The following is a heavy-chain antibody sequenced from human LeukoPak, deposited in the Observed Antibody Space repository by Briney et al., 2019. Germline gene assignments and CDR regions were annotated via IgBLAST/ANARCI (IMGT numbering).Heavy chain of an antibody. D-gene: IGHD5-12*01. CDR3: ARTLGYSGYDVILRLDP. J-gene: IGHJ5*02. CDR2: ISAYNGNT. V-gene: IGHV1-18*01. Sequence: SVKVSCKASGYTFTSYGISWVRQAPGQGLEWMGWISAYNGNTNYAQKLQGRVTMTTDTSTSTAYMELRSLRSDDTAVYYCARTLGYSGYDVILRLDPWGQGTLVTVSS. CDR1: GYTFTSYG.